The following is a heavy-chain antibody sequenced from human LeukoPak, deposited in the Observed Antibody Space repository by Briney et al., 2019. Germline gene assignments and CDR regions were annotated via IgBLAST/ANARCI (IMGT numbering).Heavy chain of an antibody. V-gene: IGHV1-69*04. CDR2: IIPIFGIA. CDR1: GGTFSSYA. D-gene: IGHD3-22*01. J-gene: IGHJ5*02. Sequence: GSSVKVSCKASGGTFSSYAISWVRQAPGQGLEWMGRIIPIFGIANYAQKFQGRVTITADKSMSTAYMELSSLRSEDTAVYYCASEWGLDYYDSSGSGWFDPWGQGTLVTVSS. CDR3: ASEWGLDYYDSSGSGWFDP.